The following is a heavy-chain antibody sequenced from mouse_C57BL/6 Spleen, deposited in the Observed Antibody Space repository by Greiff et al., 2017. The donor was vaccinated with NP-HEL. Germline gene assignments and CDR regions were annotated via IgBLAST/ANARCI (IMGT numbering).Heavy chain of an antibody. CDR2: IDPANGNT. CDR1: GFNIKNTY. J-gene: IGHJ4*01. CDR3: ASISYGFDEYAMDY. Sequence: VQLQQSVAELVRPGASVKLSCTASGFNIKNTYMHWVKQRPEQGLEWIGEIDPANGNTKYTPKFKGKATITADTSSNTAYLQLSSLTSEDTAIYYCASISYGFDEYAMDYWGQGTSVTVSS. D-gene: IGHD2-2*01. V-gene: IGHV14-3*01.